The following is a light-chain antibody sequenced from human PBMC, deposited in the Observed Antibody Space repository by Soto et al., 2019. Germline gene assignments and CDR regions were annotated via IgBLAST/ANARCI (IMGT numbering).Light chain of an antibody. CDR1: QSVRSN. V-gene: IGKV3-15*01. CDR3: QQYNIWPPIT. CDR2: GAS. Sequence: EILLTQSPATLSVSPGERATLSCRASQSVRSNLAWYQQKPGQVPRLLIYGASTRATGIPARFSGSGSGTEFTLTISSLQSEDFAVYYCQQYNIWPPITFGQGTRLQIK. J-gene: IGKJ5*01.